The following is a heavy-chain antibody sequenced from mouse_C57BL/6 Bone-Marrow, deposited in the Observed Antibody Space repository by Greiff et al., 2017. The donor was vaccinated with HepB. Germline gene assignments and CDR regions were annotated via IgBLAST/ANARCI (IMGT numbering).Heavy chain of an antibody. CDR2: INPNNGGT. D-gene: IGHD1-1*01. CDR3: ARQVLYYGSSFWYFDV. J-gene: IGHJ1*03. CDR1: GYTFTDYN. V-gene: IGHV1-18*01. Sequence: EVQLQQSGPELVKPGASVKIPCKASGYTFTDYNMDWVKQSHGKSLEWIGDINPNNGGTIYNQKFKGKATLTVDKSSSTAYMELRSLTSEDTAVYYCARQVLYYGSSFWYFDVWGTGTTVTVSS.